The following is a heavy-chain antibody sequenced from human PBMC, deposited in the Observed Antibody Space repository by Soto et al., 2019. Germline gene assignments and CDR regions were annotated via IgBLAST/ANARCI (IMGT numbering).Heavy chain of an antibody. Sequence: PWGTLALTSAVYLGSFSGYYWSWIRQPPGKGLEWIGEINHSGSTNYNPSLKSRVTISVDTSKNQFSLELKSVTAADTAVYYCARGGDTGSWYYFQFWGQGSLVTVSS. D-gene: IGHD6-13*01. CDR1: LGSFSGYY. CDR2: INHSGST. CDR3: ARGGDTGSWYYFQF. V-gene: IGHV4-34*01. J-gene: IGHJ4*02.